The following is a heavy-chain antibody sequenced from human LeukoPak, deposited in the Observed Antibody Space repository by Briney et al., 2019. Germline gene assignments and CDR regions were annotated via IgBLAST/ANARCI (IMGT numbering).Heavy chain of an antibody. J-gene: IGHJ6*02. CDR3: ARITFVVEGYGMDV. CDR1: GASISSGDYF. D-gene: IGHD2-21*01. V-gene: IGHV4-30-2*01. CDR2: IFDSGRT. Sequence: SETLSLTCTVSGASISSGDYFWTWIRQPPGKGLEWIGYIFDSGRTDFNPSLKSRVTISVDRPKNQFSLRLSSVTAADTAVYYCARITFVVEGYGMDVWGQGTTVTVSS.